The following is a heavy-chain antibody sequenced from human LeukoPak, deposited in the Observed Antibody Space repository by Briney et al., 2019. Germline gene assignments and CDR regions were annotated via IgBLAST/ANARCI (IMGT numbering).Heavy chain of an antibody. D-gene: IGHD4-23*01. J-gene: IGHJ4*02. CDR1: GFALSDYW. CDR2: INRDGSTT. V-gene: IGHV3-74*01. Sequence: PGGSLTLSCVSSGFALSDYWMHWVRHAPGKGLVWVSHINRDGSTTNHADSVKGRFTIARDNSQNTLYLQMNSLRAEDTAVYYGVRDLGGPWDYWGQGTLVTVSS. CDR3: VRDLGGPWDY.